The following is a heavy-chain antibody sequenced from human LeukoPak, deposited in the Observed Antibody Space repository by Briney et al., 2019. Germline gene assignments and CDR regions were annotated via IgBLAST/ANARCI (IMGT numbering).Heavy chain of an antibody. Sequence: PGGSLRLSCAASGFTFSSFLMHWVRQAPGKGLVWVSLINNDGSATRYADSVKGRFTISRGNAKNTLYLQMNSLRAEDTAVYFCAKDLTGSIDYWGQGTLVTVSS. CDR2: INNDGSAT. J-gene: IGHJ4*02. CDR1: GFTFSSFL. V-gene: IGHV3-74*01. CDR3: AKDLTGSIDY. D-gene: IGHD3-9*01.